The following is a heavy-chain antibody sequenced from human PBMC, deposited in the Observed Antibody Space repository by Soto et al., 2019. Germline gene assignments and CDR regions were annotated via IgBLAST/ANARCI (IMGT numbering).Heavy chain of an antibody. V-gene: IGHV3-33*01. Sequence: GGPLLLACAASVFTFSDYGMHWVRQAPGKGLEWVGVIWYDGINKYYADSVKGRFTISRDNSKKTLFLQMNSLRAEDTAVYYCARLQSDYYFGMDVWGQGTTVTVSS. CDR3: ARLQSDYYFGMDV. CDR1: VFTFSDYG. J-gene: IGHJ6*02. CDR2: IWYDGINK. D-gene: IGHD6-19*01.